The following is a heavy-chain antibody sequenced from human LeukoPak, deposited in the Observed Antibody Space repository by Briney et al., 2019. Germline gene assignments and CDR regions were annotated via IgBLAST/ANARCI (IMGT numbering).Heavy chain of an antibody. CDR3: ARVKTYCSSTSCRGDYYYGMDV. V-gene: IGHV4-39*07. Sequence: SETLSLTCTVSGGSISSSSYYWGWIRQPPGKGLEWIGEINHSGSTNYNPSLKSRVTMSVDTSKNQFSLKLSSVTAADTSVYYCARVKTYCSSTSCRGDYYYGMDVWGQGTTVTVSS. CDR2: INHSGST. CDR1: GGSISSSSYY. D-gene: IGHD2-2*01. J-gene: IGHJ6*02.